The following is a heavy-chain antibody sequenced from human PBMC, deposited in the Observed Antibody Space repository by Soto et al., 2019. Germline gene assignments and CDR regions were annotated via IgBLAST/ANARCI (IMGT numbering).Heavy chain of an antibody. D-gene: IGHD2-21*02. CDR1: GFTCSSYA. CDR3: ARDGREGGGNSVYYYYGMDV. J-gene: IGHJ6*02. Sequence: GSLVLSCAASGFTCSSYAMHGVRQAPGEGLEWVAVISYDGSNKYYADSVKGRFTISRDNSKNTLYLQMNSLRAEDTAVYYCARDGREGGGNSVYYYYGMDVWGQGTTVTVYS. CDR2: ISYDGSNK. V-gene: IGHV3-30-3*01.